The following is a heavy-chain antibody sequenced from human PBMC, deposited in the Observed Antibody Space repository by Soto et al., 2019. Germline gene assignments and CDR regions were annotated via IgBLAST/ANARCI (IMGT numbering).Heavy chain of an antibody. CDR3: ARCVAYYNGMDV. J-gene: IGHJ6*02. Sequence: SETLSLTCAVYGGSISGYYWSLKRQPPGKGLECIGEINHSASTNYNPSLKSRVTIAVDTSKNQCSLKLSSVTAADTAVYYCARCVAYYNGMDVGGQGTTVTVSS. V-gene: IGHV4-34*01. CDR1: GGSISGYY. D-gene: IGHD5-12*01. CDR2: INHSAST.